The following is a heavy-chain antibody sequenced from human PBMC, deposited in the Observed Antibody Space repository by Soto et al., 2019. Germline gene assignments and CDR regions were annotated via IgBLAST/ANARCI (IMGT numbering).Heavy chain of an antibody. Sequence: QVQLVQSGAEVKKPGASVKVSCKASGYTFTSYYMHWVRQAPGQGLEWMGIINPSGGSTSYAQKFQGXXTXTRXTSTSTVYMELSSLRSEDTAVYYCARHDYGNGFDPWGQGTLVTVSS. CDR3: ARHDYGNGFDP. CDR1: GYTFTSYY. D-gene: IGHD4-17*01. CDR2: INPSGGST. J-gene: IGHJ5*02. V-gene: IGHV1-46*01.